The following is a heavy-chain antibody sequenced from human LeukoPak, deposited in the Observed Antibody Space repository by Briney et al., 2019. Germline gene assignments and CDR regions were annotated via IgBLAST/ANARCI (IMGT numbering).Heavy chain of an antibody. Sequence: GGSLRLPCAASGFTFSSYGIHWVRQAPGKGLQWVAVIWYDGSNKYYADSVKGRFTISRDNSKNTLYLQMNSLRVEDTAVYYCARCSSTSCRDYFDYWGQGTLVTVSS. CDR1: GFTFSSYG. CDR2: IWYDGSNK. V-gene: IGHV3-33*01. CDR3: ARCSSTSCRDYFDY. D-gene: IGHD2-2*01. J-gene: IGHJ4*02.